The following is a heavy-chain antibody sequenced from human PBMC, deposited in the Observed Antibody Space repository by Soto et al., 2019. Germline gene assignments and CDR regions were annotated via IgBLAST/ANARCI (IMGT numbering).Heavy chain of an antibody. CDR2: ISGSGGST. CDR1: GFTFSIYS. V-gene: IGHV3-23*01. Sequence: GGSLRLSCAASGFTFSIYSMTWVRQAPGKGLEWVSTISGSGGSTYYTDSVKGRFTFSRDNSKNILFLQLNSLRAEDTAVYYCAKDWTSIWGQGAMVTVAS. D-gene: IGHD3-3*01. CDR3: AKDWTSI. J-gene: IGHJ3*02.